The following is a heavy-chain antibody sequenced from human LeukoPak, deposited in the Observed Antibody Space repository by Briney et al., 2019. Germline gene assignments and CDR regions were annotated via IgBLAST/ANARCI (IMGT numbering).Heavy chain of an antibody. CDR3: ATNDGYNYYFDY. CDR1: GFTFSNYW. J-gene: IGHJ4*02. Sequence: GGSLTLSCAASGFTFSNYWMTWVRRAPGKGLEWVSYISSSGDTIYYADSVKGRFTISRDNAKNSLYLQMNSLRAEDTAVYYCATNDGYNYYFDYWGQGTLVTVSS. CDR2: ISSSGDTI. V-gene: IGHV3-11*01. D-gene: IGHD5-24*01.